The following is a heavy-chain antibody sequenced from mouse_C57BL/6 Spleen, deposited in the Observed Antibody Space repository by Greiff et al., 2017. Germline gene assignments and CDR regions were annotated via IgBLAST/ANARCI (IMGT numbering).Heavy chain of an antibody. V-gene: IGHV8-12*01. Sequence: VKLMESGPGILRSSQTLSLTCSFSGFSLSTSGMGVSWIRQPSGKGLEWLAHIYWDDDTRYNPSLKSRLTISKDTSRNQVFLKITSVDTADTATYYCARSDYGYDYYAMDYWGQGTSVTVSS. CDR3: ARSDYGYDYYAMDY. CDR2: IYWDDDT. D-gene: IGHD2-2*01. CDR1: GFSLSTSGMG. J-gene: IGHJ4*01.